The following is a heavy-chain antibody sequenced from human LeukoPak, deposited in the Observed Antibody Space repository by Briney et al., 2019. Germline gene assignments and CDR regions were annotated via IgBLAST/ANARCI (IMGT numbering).Heavy chain of an antibody. Sequence: GGSLRLSCAASGFSFSSYSMNWVRQAPGKGLERVSYISSSSSTIYYADSVKGRFTISRDNAKNSLYLQMNSLRAEDTAVYYCARAAAGTLFDYWGQGTLVTVSS. CDR3: ARAAAGTLFDY. V-gene: IGHV3-48*01. J-gene: IGHJ4*02. CDR1: GFSFSSYS. D-gene: IGHD6-13*01. CDR2: ISSSSSTI.